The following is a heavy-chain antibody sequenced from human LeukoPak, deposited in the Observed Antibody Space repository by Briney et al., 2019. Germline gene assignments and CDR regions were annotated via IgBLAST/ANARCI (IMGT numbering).Heavy chain of an antibody. Sequence: SETLSLTGTVSGGFISSYYWSWIRQPPGKGLKWIRYIYYSGSTNYNPSLKSRVTISVDTSKNQFSLKLSSVTAADTAVYYCARVHDSSGYSTSDAFDIWGQGTMVTVSS. D-gene: IGHD3-22*01. CDR2: IYYSGST. CDR3: ARVHDSSGYSTSDAFDI. CDR1: GGFISSYY. J-gene: IGHJ3*02. V-gene: IGHV4-59*01.